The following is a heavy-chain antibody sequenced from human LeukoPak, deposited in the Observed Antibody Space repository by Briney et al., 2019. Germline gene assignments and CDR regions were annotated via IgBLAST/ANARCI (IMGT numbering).Heavy chain of an antibody. CDR3: AKESQTYYDIMTGYPNYYFDY. J-gene: IGHJ4*02. Sequence: TSETLSLTCAVYGGSFSGYYWSWVRQAPGKGLEWVSAISGSGANTYYVDSVKGRFTISRDNSKNTLYLEMSSLRSDDTAVYYCAKESQTYYDIMTGYPNYYFDYWGQGTLVTVSS. V-gene: IGHV3-23*01. D-gene: IGHD3-9*01. CDR1: GGSFSGYY. CDR2: ISGSGANT.